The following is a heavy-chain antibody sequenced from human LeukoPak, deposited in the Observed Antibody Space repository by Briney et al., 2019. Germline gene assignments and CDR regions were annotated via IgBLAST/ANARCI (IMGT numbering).Heavy chain of an antibody. V-gene: IGHV3-13*01. CDR2: FGSAGDT. J-gene: IGHJ2*01. Sequence: GGSLNLSCATSGFPFSAYDMHWVRQAPGKGLEWVSAFGSAGDTYYPGAVKGRFTISRDYAKNSLFLQMNNLIAGDTAVYFCVRGALPGDNWYFDLWGRGTLVTVSS. CDR1: GFPFSAYD. CDR3: VRGALPGDNWYFDL.